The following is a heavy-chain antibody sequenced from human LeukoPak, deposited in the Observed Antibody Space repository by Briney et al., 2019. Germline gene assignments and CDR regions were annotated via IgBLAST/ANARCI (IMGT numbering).Heavy chain of an antibody. V-gene: IGHV4-59*08. CDR2: IYYSGRI. Sequence: SETLSLTCTVSGGSISSYYWTWIRQPPGKGLEWIAYIYYSGRINYNPSLKSRVIISVDTSKNEFSLKLTSVTAADTAVYYCAGGPIGFCSSSSCRLDNWGQGTLVTVSS. CDR3: AGGPIGFCSSSSCRLDN. CDR1: GGSISSYY. D-gene: IGHD2-2*01. J-gene: IGHJ4*02.